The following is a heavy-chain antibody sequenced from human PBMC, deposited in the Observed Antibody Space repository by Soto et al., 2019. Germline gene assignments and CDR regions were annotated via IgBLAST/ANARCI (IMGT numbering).Heavy chain of an antibody. V-gene: IGHV4-34*01. CDR3: ERGYGRNFDY. CDR1: GGSFSGYY. J-gene: IGHJ4*02. Sequence: SETLSLTCAVYGGSFSGYYWNWIRQPPGKGLEWIGEINHSGSTNYNPSLKSRVTISLDTSKNQFSLKLSSMTAADTAVYYCERGYGRNFDYWGQGTLVTVPQ. D-gene: IGHD3-10*01. CDR2: INHSGST.